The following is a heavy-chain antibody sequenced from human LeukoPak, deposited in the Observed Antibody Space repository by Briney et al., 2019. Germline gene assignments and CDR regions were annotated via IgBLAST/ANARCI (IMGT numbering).Heavy chain of an antibody. CDR2: IIPIFGAA. D-gene: IGHD6-13*01. J-gene: IGHJ4*02. CDR3: ARDRGDWQHLVLDY. V-gene: IGHV1-69*01. Sequence: SVKVSCKASGGTFSSYAISWVRQAPGQGLEWMGGIIPIFGAANYAQKFQGRVTITADESTSTAYMELSSLRSEDTAVYYCARDRGDWQHLVLDYWGQGTLVTVSS. CDR1: GGTFSSYA.